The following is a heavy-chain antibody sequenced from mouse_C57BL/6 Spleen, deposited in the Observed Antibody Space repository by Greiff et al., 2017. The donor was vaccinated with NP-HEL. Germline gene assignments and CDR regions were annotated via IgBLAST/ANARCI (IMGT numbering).Heavy chain of an antibody. CDR2: IYPSDSET. V-gene: IGHV1-61*01. J-gene: IGHJ3*01. CDR3: ARGTGTSWFAY. CDR1: GYTFTSYW. Sequence: QVHVKQPGAELVRPGSSVKLSCKASGYTFTSYWMDWVKQRPGQGLEWIGNIYPSDSETHYNQKFKDKATLTVDKSSSTAYMQLSSLTSEDSSVYYCARGTGTSWFAYWGQGTLVTVSA. D-gene: IGHD4-1*01.